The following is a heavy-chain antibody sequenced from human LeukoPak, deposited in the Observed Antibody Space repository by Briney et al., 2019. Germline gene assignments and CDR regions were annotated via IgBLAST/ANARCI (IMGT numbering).Heavy chain of an antibody. CDR3: AKDPRYPDYGMDV. CDR1: GFTFADYA. D-gene: IGHD2-2*02. Sequence: GSLRLSCVASGFTFADYAMHWVRHAPGEGLEWVSLISGDGGSTYYADSVKGRFSISRDNSKSSLYLQMNSLRTENTALYYCAKDPRYPDYGMDVWGQGTTVTVS. CDR2: ISGDGGST. J-gene: IGHJ6*02. V-gene: IGHV3-43*02.